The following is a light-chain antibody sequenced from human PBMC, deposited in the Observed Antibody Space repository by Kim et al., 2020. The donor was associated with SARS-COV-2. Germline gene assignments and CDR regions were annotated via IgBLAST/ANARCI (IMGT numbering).Light chain of an antibody. J-gene: IGLJ3*02. CDR1: SSNLGTNS. CDR3: AGWDDNLNAEV. V-gene: IGLV1-44*01. Sequence: ELTQPPSVSGTPGQRVTISCSGSSSNLGTNSVHWYQQFPGTAPEVLIYKNNQRPSGVPDRFSGSKSGTSASLAISGLQSEDEGDYYCAGWDDNLNAEVFGGGPQLTVL. CDR2: KNN.